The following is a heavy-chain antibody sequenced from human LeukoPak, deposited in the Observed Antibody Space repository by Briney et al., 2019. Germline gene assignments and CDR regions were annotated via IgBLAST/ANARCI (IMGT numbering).Heavy chain of an antibody. Sequence: SQTLSLTCAISGDIVSSNSAAWHWIRQSPSRGLEWLGRTYYRSKWYNDYAVSVKSRITINPDTSKNQFSLQLNSVTPEDTAVYYCATGSLTGYYPLDAFDIWGQGTMVTVAS. CDR2: TYYRSKWYN. CDR1: GDIVSSNSAA. V-gene: IGHV6-1*01. D-gene: IGHD3-9*01. CDR3: ATGSLTGYYPLDAFDI. J-gene: IGHJ3*02.